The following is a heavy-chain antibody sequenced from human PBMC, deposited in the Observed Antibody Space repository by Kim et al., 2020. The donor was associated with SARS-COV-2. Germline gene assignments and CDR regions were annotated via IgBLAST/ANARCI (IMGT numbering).Heavy chain of an antibody. J-gene: IGHJ5*02. CDR1: GYSFTSYW. CDR3: ARGLGRFVLWFGEGNNWFDP. D-gene: IGHD3-10*01. Sequence: GESLKISCKGSGYSFTSYWIGWVRQMPGKGLEWMGIIYPGDSDTRYSPSFQGQVTISADKSISTAYLQWSSLKASDTAMYYCARGLGRFVLWFGEGNNWFDPWGQGTLVTVSS. V-gene: IGHV5-51*01. CDR2: IYPGDSDT.